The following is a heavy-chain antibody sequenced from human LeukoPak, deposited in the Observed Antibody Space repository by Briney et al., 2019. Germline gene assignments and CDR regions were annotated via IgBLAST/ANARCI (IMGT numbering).Heavy chain of an antibody. CDR2: TYYRSTWYN. J-gene: IGHJ5*02. V-gene: IGHV6-1*01. CDR1: GDSVSSNSVT. D-gene: IGHD2-2*01. Sequence: SSQTLSLTCAISGDSVSSNSVTWNWIRQSPSRGLEWLGRTYYRSTWYNDYAVSVRGRITVNPDTSKNQFPLHLNSVTPEDTAVYYCARRLTQYDCFDPWGQGILVTVSS. CDR3: ARRLTQYDCFDP.